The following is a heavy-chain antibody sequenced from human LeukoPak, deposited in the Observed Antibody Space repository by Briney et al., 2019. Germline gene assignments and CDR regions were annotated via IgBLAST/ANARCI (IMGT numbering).Heavy chain of an antibody. V-gene: IGHV3-49*04. CDR1: GFRFGGYA. Sequence: GGSLRSSCSASGFRFGGYALSWVRQAPGKGWEWVGLFRSKALYGTSEYAASVEGRFSISRDDSNNIVYLQMNSLKTEDTAVYFCVRESVRDYYFDFWGQGTLVTVSS. CDR3: VRESVRDYYFDF. CDR2: FRSKALYGTS. J-gene: IGHJ4*02. D-gene: IGHD3-10*02.